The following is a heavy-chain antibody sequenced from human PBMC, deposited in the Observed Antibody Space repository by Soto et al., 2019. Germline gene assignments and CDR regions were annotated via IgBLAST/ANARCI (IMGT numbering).Heavy chain of an antibody. CDR3: ARGPLVVLNYFES. Sequence: QVQLVQSGTEVKKPGSSVKFSCKASGSTFRNYPISWVRQAPGQGLEWMGSIFPLTDIPDYAQNFQARLTISADKSTSTAYMELSSLTSDDTAMYFCARGPLVVLNYFESWGQGTLVTVSS. CDR1: GSTFRNYP. CDR2: IFPLTDIP. V-gene: IGHV1-69*02. J-gene: IGHJ4*02.